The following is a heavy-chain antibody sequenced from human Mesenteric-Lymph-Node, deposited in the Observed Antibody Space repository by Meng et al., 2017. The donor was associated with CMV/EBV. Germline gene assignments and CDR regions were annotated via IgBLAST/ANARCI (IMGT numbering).Heavy chain of an antibody. CDR1: GFTFNTAW. CDR3: ARKYCIITSCYRVGMDV. V-gene: IGHV3-11*01. CDR2: ISPTGTTI. Sequence: GESLKISCAASGFTFNTAWMIWVRQAPGKGLEWVSYISPTGTTIYYADSVKGRFTISRDNAKNSLFLQMNSLRAEDTAVYYCARKYCIITSCYRVGMDVWGQGTTVTVSS. J-gene: IGHJ6*02. D-gene: IGHD2-2*02.